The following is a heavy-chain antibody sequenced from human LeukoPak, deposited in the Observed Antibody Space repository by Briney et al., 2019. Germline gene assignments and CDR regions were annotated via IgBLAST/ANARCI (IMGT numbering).Heavy chain of an antibody. CDR1: GFTFSTYA. CDR2: ISDSGDIR. Sequence: GGSLRLSCAASGFTFSTYAMRWVRQAPGKGLGWVSGISDSGDIRYYADSVKGRFTISRDNSKNTLYLQMNSLRAEDTAVYYCAKDRAGYSGGRGLDYWGQGTVVTVSS. V-gene: IGHV3-23*01. J-gene: IGHJ4*02. D-gene: IGHD5-12*01. CDR3: AKDRAGYSGGRGLDY.